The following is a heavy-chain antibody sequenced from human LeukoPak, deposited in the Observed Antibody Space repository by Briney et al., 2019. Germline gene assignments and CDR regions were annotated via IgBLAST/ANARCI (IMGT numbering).Heavy chain of an antibody. V-gene: IGHV3-21*01. CDR3: ARDRKGGYGSAYYFDY. J-gene: IGHJ4*02. Sequence: GGSLRLSCAASGFTFSSYSMNWVRQAPGKGLEWVSSISSSGSYIYYADSVKGRFTISRDNAKNSLYLQMNSLRAEDTAVYYCARDRKGGYGSAYYFDYWGQGTLVTVSS. D-gene: IGHD3-10*01. CDR2: ISSSGSYI. CDR1: GFTFSSYS.